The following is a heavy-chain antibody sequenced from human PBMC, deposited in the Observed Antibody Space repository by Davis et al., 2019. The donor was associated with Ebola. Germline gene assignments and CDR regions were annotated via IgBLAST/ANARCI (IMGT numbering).Heavy chain of an antibody. CDR3: ARDFRSGSYYLDY. J-gene: IGHJ4*02. Sequence: GESLKISCAASGFTFSSYGMHWVRQAPGKGLEWVAVIWYDGSNKYYADSAKGRFTISRDNSKNTLYLQMNSLGAEDTAVYYCARDFRSGSYYLDYWGQGTLVTVSS. CDR1: GFTFSSYG. CDR2: IWYDGSNK. D-gene: IGHD1-26*01. V-gene: IGHV3-33*01.